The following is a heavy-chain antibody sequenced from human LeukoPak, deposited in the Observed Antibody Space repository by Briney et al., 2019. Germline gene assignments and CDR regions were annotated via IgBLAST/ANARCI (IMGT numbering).Heavy chain of an antibody. D-gene: IGHD5-18*01. Sequence: ASVKVSCKASGYTFISYGINWVRQAPGQGLEWMGWISPYNGNTNYPQKFQGRVTMTTDTSTSTTSMELKSLGSDDTAVYYCTKEASEGSRFSYGYFHEWGLGTLVTVSS. CDR1: GYTFISYG. V-gene: IGHV1-18*01. J-gene: IGHJ4*02. CDR3: TKEASEGSRFSYGYFHE. CDR2: ISPYNGNT.